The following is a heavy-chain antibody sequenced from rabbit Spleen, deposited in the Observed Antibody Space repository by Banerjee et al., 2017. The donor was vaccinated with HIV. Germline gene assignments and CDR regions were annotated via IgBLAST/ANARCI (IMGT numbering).Heavy chain of an antibody. CDR3: ARNYVNVFDP. CDR1: GFDFSSNA. J-gene: IGHJ2*01. CDR2: IYAGSSGST. D-gene: IGHD1-1*01. V-gene: IGHV1S45*01. Sequence: QEQLEESGGDLVKPGASLTLTCTASGFDFSSNAMCWVRQAPGKRPEWIACIYAGSSGSTYYASWAKGRFTISKTSSTTVTLQMTSLTAADTATYFCARNYVNVFDPWGPGTLVTVS.